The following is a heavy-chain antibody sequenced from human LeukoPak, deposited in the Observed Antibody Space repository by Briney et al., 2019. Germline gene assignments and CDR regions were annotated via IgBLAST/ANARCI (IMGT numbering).Heavy chain of an antibody. D-gene: IGHD6-19*01. CDR3: ARDGRSDWYGWYFDF. V-gene: IGHV4-59*11. J-gene: IGHJ2*01. CDR1: GGSISRHY. CDR2: IYYSESS. Sequence: PSETLSLTCTVSGGSISRHYWSWIRQPPGKGLEWIGYIYYSESSNYNPSLKSRVTISVDTSKNQFSLKLSSVTAADTAVYYCARDGRSDWYGWYFDFWGRGTLVTVSS.